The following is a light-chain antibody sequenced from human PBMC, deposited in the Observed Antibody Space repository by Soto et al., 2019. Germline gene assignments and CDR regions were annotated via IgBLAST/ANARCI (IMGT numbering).Light chain of an antibody. Sequence: QSALTQPASVSGSPGQSITISCTGTSSDVGSYNLVSWYQQHPGKAPKLMIYEGSKRPSGVSNRFSGSKSGNTASLTISGLQAEDEADYYCCSYAGSSTYVFGNGTKV. J-gene: IGLJ1*01. CDR2: EGS. V-gene: IGLV2-23*01. CDR1: SSDVGSYNL. CDR3: CSYAGSSTYV.